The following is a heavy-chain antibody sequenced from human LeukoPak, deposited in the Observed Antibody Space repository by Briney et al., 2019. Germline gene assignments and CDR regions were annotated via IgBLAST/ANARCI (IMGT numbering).Heavy chain of an antibody. D-gene: IGHD3-16*01. J-gene: IGHJ3*02. CDR3: AREGDLRPFDAFDI. CDR1: GFTFSSYA. Sequence: PGGSLRLSCAASGFTFSSYAMHWVRQAPGKGLEWVAVISYDGSNKYYADSVKGRFTISRDNSKNTLYLQMNSLRAEDTAVYYCAREGDLRPFDAFDIWGQGTMVTVSS. CDR2: ISYDGSNK. V-gene: IGHV3-30-3*01.